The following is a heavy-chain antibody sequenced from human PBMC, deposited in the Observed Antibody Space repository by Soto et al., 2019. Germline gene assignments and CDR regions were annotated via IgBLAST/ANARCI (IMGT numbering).Heavy chain of an antibody. CDR2: ISSSSSTI. J-gene: IGHJ5*02. Sequence: EVQLVESGGGLVQPGGSLRLSCAASGFTFSSYSMNWVRQAPGKGLEWVSYISSSSSTIYYADSVKGRFTISRDNAKNSRYLQMNSLRAEDTAVYYCAREADCVNWFAPWGQGTLVTVSS. V-gene: IGHV3-48*01. CDR1: GFTFSSYS. CDR3: AREADCVNWFAP. D-gene: IGHD2-21*02.